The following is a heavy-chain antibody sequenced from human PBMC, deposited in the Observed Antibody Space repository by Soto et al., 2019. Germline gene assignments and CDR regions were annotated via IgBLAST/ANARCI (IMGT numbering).Heavy chain of an antibody. CDR2: TYSRSKWYN. CDR1: GDGVSGNSAA. V-gene: IGHV6-1*01. CDR3: ARVDCSASNCYSGANDY. D-gene: IGHD2-21*02. Sequence: QTLSLTCAISGDGVSGNSAAWNWIRQSPSRGLEWLGRTYSRSKWYNDYAVSVKSRITINPDTSKNQVSLQLNSVTPDDTAVYYCARVDCSASNCYSGANDYWGQGTLVTVSS. J-gene: IGHJ4*02.